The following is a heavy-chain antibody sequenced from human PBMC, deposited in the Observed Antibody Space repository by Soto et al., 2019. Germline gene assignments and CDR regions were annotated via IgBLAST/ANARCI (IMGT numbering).Heavy chain of an antibody. V-gene: IGHV1-46*01. CDR2: IIPSGGIT. Sequence: ASVKASCKASGYTFTSYYMNRVRQAHGEGLEWMGIIIPSGGITSYAQKFQGRVTMTRDTSTSTVYMELSSLRSEYTAVYYCASSLPSDSSGYYMRLDYGGQGTRVTVSS. CDR3: ASSLPSDSSGYYMRLDY. J-gene: IGHJ4*02. D-gene: IGHD3-22*01. CDR1: GYTFTSYY.